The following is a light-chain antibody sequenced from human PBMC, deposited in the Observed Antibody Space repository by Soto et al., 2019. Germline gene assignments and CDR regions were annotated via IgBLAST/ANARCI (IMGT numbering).Light chain of an antibody. V-gene: IGKV1-9*01. CDR3: QQLNSYPIT. J-gene: IGKJ5*01. CDR2: AAS. CDR1: QGISSF. Sequence: IQLTQPPSSLSASVGARVTITCRPSQGISSFLAWYQQKPGKAPKLLIYAASTLQSGGPSRFSGSGSGTDFSLTISSLQPEDFATYYCQQLNSYPITFGQGTRLEIK.